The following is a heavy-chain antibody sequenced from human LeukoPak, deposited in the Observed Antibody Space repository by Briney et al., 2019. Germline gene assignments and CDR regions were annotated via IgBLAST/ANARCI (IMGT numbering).Heavy chain of an antibody. J-gene: IGHJ5*02. Sequence: GGSLRLSCVVSGFTFSSYEMNWVRQAPGKGLEWVSYISHSGSTICYADSVEGRFTISRDNAKNSLYLQMNSLRTEDTAVYYCARSRGVDWFDPWGQGTLVTVSS. CDR1: GFTFSSYE. D-gene: IGHD2-15*01. V-gene: IGHV3-48*03. CDR2: ISHSGSTI. CDR3: ARSRGVDWFDP.